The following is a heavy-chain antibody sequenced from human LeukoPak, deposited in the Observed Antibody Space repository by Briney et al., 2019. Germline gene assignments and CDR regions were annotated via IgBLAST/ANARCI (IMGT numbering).Heavy chain of an antibody. D-gene: IGHD2-2*01. Sequence: GGSLRLSCAASGFTFSSYGMHWVRQAPGKGLEWVAFIRYDGSNKYYADSVKGRFTISRDNSKNTLYLQMNSLRAEDTAVYYCAKDPHCVTTSCSSNDAFDIWGQGTMVTVSS. CDR1: GFTFSSYG. CDR2: IRYDGSNK. V-gene: IGHV3-30*02. J-gene: IGHJ3*02. CDR3: AKDPHCVTTSCSSNDAFDI.